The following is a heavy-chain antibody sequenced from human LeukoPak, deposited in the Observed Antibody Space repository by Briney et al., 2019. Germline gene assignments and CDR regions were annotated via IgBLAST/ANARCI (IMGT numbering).Heavy chain of an antibody. J-gene: IGHJ5*02. CDR2: ISTSSSYI. V-gene: IGHV3-21*01. Sequence: VSLRLSCAASGFTFNRYNMNWVRRAPGKGLEWVSSISTSSSYIYYADSVRGRFTISRDKAKNPLYLQMNSLRAEDTAVYSCARGADGVSSNSRGWFDPWGQGTLVTVSS. CDR1: GFTFNRYN. CDR3: ARGADGVSSNSRGWFDP. D-gene: IGHD2-15*01.